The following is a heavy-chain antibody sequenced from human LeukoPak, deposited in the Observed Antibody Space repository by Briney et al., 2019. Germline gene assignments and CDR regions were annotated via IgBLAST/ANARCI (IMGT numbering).Heavy chain of an antibody. D-gene: IGHD4-11*01. V-gene: IGHV4-34*01. CDR1: GGSFSGYY. J-gene: IGHJ3*01. CDR3: ARGPNTAGNYRAFDL. CDR2: INHSGST. Sequence: SETLSLTCAVYGGSFSGYYWSWIRQPPGKGLEWIGEINHSGSTNYNPSLKSRVIISADTSKNQFSLKLTSVTAAGTAAYYCARGPNTAGNYRAFDLWGQGTKVTVSS.